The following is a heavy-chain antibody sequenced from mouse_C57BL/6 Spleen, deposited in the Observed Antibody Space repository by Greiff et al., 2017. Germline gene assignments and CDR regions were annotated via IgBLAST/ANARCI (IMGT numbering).Heavy chain of an antibody. J-gene: IGHJ3*01. CDR1: GFSLTSYG. CDR2: IWSGGST. Sequence: QVQLQQSGPGLVQPSQSLSITCTVSGFSLTSYGVHWVRQSPGKGLEWLGVIWSGGSTDYNAAFISRLSISKDNSKSQVFVKMNSLQADDTAIYYCASYYYGSSYGFAYWGQGTLVTVSA. D-gene: IGHD1-1*01. V-gene: IGHV2-2*01. CDR3: ASYYYGSSYGFAY.